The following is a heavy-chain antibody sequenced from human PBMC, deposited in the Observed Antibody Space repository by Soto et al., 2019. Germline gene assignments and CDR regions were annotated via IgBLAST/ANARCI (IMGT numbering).Heavy chain of an antibody. D-gene: IGHD3-22*01. V-gene: IGHV3-74*01. CDR1: GFTFRSYW. CDR2: INSDGTTT. J-gene: IGHJ4*02. CDR3: ARENYDSSGGN. Sequence: EVQLVESGGGLVQPGESLRLSCAASGFTFRSYWMHWVRQAPGKGLVWVSLINSDGTTTTYADSVKGRFTISRDNAKNTLYLQRNSLRVEATAVYYCARENYDSSGGNWGQGTLVTVSS.